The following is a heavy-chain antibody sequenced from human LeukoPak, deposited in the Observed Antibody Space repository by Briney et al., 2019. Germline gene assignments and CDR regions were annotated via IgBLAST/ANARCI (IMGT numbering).Heavy chain of an antibody. CDR3: ARLPGRWQQWSH. D-gene: IGHD6-19*01. Sequence: PSETLSLTCTVSGGSISSSSYYWGWIRQPPGKGLEWIGSIYYSGSTYYNPSLKSRVTISVDTSKNQFSLKLSSVTAADTAVYYCARLPGRWQQWSHWGQGTLVTVSS. CDR2: IYYSGST. V-gene: IGHV4-39*01. J-gene: IGHJ4*02. CDR1: GGSISSSSYY.